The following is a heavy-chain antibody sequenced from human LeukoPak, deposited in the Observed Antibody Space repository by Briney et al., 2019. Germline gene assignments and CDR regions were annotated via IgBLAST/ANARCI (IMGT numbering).Heavy chain of an antibody. CDR1: GFTFSSYG. D-gene: IGHD3-3*01. CDR2: LSGSGGSA. V-gene: IGHV3-23*01. J-gene: IGHJ5*02. CDR3: ARNNDFWSGYYTFDP. Sequence: GGSLRLSCAASGFTFSSYGIHWVRQAPGKGLEWVSALSGSGGSAYYADSVKGRFTISRDNSKNTLYLQMNSLRAEDTAVYYCARNNDFWSGYYTFDPWGQGTLVTVSS.